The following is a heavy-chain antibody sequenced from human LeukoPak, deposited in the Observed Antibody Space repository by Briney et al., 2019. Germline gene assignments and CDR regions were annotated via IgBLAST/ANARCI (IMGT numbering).Heavy chain of an antibody. V-gene: IGHV4-39*01. D-gene: IGHD2-8*01. CDR2: IYYSGSAGGT. CDR3: ARHLYAKTGRPLDS. J-gene: IGHJ4*02. Sequence: PSETLSLTCSVSGDSINSGVSYWAWIRQPPGKGLEWIGTIYYSGSAGGTYYNPSLKSRVTISVDTSKNQFSLNLSSVTAADTAIYYCARHLYAKTGRPLDSWGQGTLVTVSS. CDR1: GDSINSGVSY.